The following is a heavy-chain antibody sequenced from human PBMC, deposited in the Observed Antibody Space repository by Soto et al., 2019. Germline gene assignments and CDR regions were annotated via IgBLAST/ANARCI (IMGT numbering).Heavy chain of an antibody. CDR2: IIPIFGTA. V-gene: IGHV1-69*01. CDR1: GGTFSSYA. J-gene: IGHJ6*02. Sequence: QVQLVQSGAEVKKPGSSVKVSCKASGGTFSSYAISWVRQAPGQGLEWMGGIIPIFGTANYAQKFQGRVTITADEATNTAYMELSSVRYEDTAVYYCSRIPSPVVGPVVPAAIDYYYYGMDVWGQGTPVTVSS. CDR3: SRIPSPVVGPVVPAAIDYYYYGMDV. D-gene: IGHD2-2*01.